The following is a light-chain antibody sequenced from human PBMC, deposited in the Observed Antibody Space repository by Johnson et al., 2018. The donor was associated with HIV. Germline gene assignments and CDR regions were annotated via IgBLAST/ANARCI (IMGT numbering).Light chain of an antibody. CDR2: ENN. CDR1: SSNIGNNY. V-gene: IGLV1-51*02. CDR3: GTWDSGLGARYV. J-gene: IGLJ1*01. Sequence: QSVLTQPPSVSAAPGQKVTISCSGSSSNIGNNYVSWYQHLPGTAPKLLIYENNKRPAGIPDRFSGSKSGTSATLGITGLPTGDESDYYCGTWDSGLGARYVFGTGTKGTVL.